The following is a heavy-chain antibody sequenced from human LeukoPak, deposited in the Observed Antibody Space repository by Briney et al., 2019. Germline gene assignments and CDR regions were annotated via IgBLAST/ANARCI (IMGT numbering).Heavy chain of an antibody. CDR1: GGSISGFV. J-gene: IGHJ4*02. CDR2: IYDTGTPT. Sequence: SETLSLTCTVSGGSISGFVWSWIRQPPGEGLDYIGFIYDTGTPTNYNPLLRSRFTLSVDTSKNQFSLNLKSVTAADTAVYYCARLTKGEQWLAYYFDYWGQGALVTVSS. V-gene: IGHV4-59*08. D-gene: IGHD6-19*01. CDR3: ARLTKGEQWLAYYFDY.